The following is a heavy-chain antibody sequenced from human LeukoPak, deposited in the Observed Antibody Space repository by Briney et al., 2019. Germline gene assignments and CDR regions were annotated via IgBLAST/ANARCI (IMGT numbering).Heavy chain of an antibody. V-gene: IGHV3-23*01. Sequence: GGSLRLSCAASGFTFSSYAMSWVRQAPGKGLEWVSAISGSGGSTYYADSVKGWFTISRDNSKNTLYLQMNSLRAEDTAVYYCAKDRGFRGPYVQYNYFDYWGQGTLVTVSS. CDR2: ISGSGGST. CDR3: AKDRGFRGPYVQYNYFDY. CDR1: GFTFSSYA. J-gene: IGHJ4*02. D-gene: IGHD3-16*01.